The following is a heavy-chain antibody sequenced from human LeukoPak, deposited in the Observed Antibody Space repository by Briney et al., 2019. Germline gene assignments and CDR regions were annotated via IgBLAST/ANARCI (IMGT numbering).Heavy chain of an antibody. Sequence: GGSXRLSCAASGFTFSRYWMHWVRQPPGKGLLWVSGINSDGSNTSHADSVKGRFTIPRDNAKNTLYLQMNSLRAEDTAVYYCATYSDLIDYWGQGILVTVSS. CDR3: ATYSDLIDY. D-gene: IGHD6-13*01. J-gene: IGHJ4*02. CDR1: GFTFSRYW. CDR2: INSDGSNT. V-gene: IGHV3-74*01.